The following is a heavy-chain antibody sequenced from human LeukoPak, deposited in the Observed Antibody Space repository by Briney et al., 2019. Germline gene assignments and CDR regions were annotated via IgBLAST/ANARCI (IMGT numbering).Heavy chain of an antibody. CDR2: IWYDGSNK. D-gene: IGHD4-17*01. J-gene: IGHJ4*02. CDR3: AKDGTTVTTLNYFDY. Sequence: QPGRSLRLSCAASGFTFSSYGMHWVRQAPGKGLEWVAIIWYDGSNKYYADSVKGRFTISRDNSKNTPYLQMNSLRAEDTAVYYCAKDGTTVTTLNYFDYWGQGTLVTVSS. V-gene: IGHV3-33*06. CDR1: GFTFSSYG.